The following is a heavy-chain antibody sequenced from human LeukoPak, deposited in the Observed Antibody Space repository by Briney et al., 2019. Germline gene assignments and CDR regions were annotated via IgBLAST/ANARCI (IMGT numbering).Heavy chain of an antibody. V-gene: IGHV1-2*02. CDR3: ARDQYATVVPPFNH. Sequence: GGSLKVSCKASGYTFTGYYIHWVRQVPGQGLEWMGGINPNSGGTKYEQKFQGRVTMTRDTSISTAYMELSTLYSDDTAVYYCARDQYATVVPPFNHWGQGTLVTVSS. J-gene: IGHJ4*02. CDR2: INPNSGGT. D-gene: IGHD4-23*01. CDR1: GYTFTGYY.